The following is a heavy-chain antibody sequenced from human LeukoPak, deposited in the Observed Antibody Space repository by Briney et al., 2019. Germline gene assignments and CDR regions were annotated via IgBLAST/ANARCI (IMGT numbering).Heavy chain of an antibody. CDR2: INHNGNVN. D-gene: IGHD3-16*01. Sequence: GGSLRLSCAASGFTFSSYWMNWASQAPGKGLEWVASINHNGNVNYYVDSVKGRFTISRDNAKNSLYLQMSNLRAEDTAVYFCARGGGLDVWGQGATVTVSS. CDR3: ARGGGLDV. V-gene: IGHV3-7*03. CDR1: GFTFSSYW. J-gene: IGHJ6*02.